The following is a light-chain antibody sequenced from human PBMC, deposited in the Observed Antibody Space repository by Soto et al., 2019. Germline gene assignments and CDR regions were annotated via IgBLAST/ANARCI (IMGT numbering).Light chain of an antibody. J-gene: IGKJ1*01. Sequence: DIQMTQSPPTLPAFVGDTVTITCRASQSVSSWLAWYQQKPGTAPNLLIYDASSLASGVPSRFSGSGSGTKFTLTIRSLQPDDFATYYCQQYISFHKTLGQGTKVDIK. CDR2: DAS. V-gene: IGKV1-5*01. CDR1: QSVSSW. CDR3: QQYISFHKT.